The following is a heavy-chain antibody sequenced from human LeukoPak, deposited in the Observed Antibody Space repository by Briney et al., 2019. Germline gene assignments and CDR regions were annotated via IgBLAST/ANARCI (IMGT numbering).Heavy chain of an antibody. Sequence: AGGSLRLSCAASGFTFSSYSMNWVRQAPGKGLEWVSYISSSSSTIYYADSVKGRFTISRDNSKNTLYLQMNSLRAEDTAVYYCARPYGHGFDYWGQGTLVTVSS. J-gene: IGHJ4*02. CDR3: ARPYGHGFDY. CDR1: GFTFSSYS. V-gene: IGHV3-48*01. CDR2: ISSSSSTI. D-gene: IGHD3-10*01.